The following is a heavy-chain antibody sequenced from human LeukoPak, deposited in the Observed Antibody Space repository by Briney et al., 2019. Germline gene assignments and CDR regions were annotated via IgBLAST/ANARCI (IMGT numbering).Heavy chain of an antibody. Sequence: PWGSLRLSCAASGCTFSNAYISWVRQAPGKGLELVGRIRSKTDGGTTDYAAHIKGRSTNSPAHSKNTLYLQMHSLKPEDTAVYYCTTTPYYDILTGYYTLKGVFQHWGQGTLVTVSS. CDR1: GCTFSNAY. CDR3: TTTPYYDILTGYYTLKGVFQH. J-gene: IGHJ1*01. CDR2: IRSKTDGGTT. V-gene: IGHV3-15*01. D-gene: IGHD3-9*01.